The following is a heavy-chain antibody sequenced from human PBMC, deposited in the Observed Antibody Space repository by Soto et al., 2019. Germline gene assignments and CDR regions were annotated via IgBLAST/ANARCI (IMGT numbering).Heavy chain of an antibody. V-gene: IGHV4-4*07. CDR2: LNIAGTI. J-gene: IGHJ2*01. CDR1: GASISTFN. Sequence: ETLSLTCSVSGASISTFNWNWVRQPAGKGPEWVGRLNIAGTINYNPSLKSRITMSMDTSKNQISLHLRSVTAADTAIYYCARDRGEYTSSWFWYFSHWGHGTLVTVSS. D-gene: IGHD6-13*01. CDR3: ARDRGEYTSSWFWYFSH.